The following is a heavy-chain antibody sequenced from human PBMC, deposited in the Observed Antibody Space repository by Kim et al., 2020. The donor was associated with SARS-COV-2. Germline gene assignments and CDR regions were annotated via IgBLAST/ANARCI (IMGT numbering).Heavy chain of an antibody. CDR1: GFSVRNTY. D-gene: IGHD3-22*01. V-gene: IGHV3-66*01. CDR3: ARAGYYDSSGHYF. Sequence: GGSLRLSCAPSGFSVRNTYLSWVRQAPGKGLEWVSLIFSDGRTFYADSVKGRFTVSKDNSQDTLYLQLNSLGAEDTAVYCCARAGYYDSSGHYF. J-gene: IGHJ2*01. CDR2: IFSDGRT.